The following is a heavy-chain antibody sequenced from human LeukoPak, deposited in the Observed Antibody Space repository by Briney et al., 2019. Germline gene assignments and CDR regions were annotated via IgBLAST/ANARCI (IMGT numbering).Heavy chain of an antibody. CDR2: ISTSGDTT. CDR1: GFTFSSYA. V-gene: IGHV3-23*01. Sequence: GGSLRLSCAASGFTFSSYAMSWVRQAPGKGLEWVSSISTSGDTTYYADSVKGRFTISRDNSKNTLYLQMNSLRAEDTAVYYCARDQGASTTVTSDPYFDYWGQGTLVTVSS. D-gene: IGHD4-17*01. CDR3: ARDQGASTTVTSDPYFDY. J-gene: IGHJ4*02.